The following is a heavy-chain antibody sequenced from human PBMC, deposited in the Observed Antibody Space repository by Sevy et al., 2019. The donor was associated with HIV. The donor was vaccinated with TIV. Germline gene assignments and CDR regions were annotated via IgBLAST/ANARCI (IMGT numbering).Heavy chain of an antibody. CDR3: ASGYYAAEYFQH. Sequence: SETLSLTCTVSGGSISSYYWSWIRQPPGKGLEWIGYMYYSGSTNYNPSLKSRVTISVDTSKNQFSLKLSSVTAADTAVYYCASGYYAAEYFQHWGQGTLVTVSS. D-gene: IGHD3-22*01. J-gene: IGHJ1*01. CDR2: MYYSGST. V-gene: IGHV4-59*01. CDR1: GGSISSYY.